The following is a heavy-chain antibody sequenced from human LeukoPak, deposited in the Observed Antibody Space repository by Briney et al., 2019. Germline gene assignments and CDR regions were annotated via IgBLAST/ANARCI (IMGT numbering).Heavy chain of an antibody. D-gene: IGHD1-7*01. CDR2: IYNSGTA. V-gene: IGHV4-39*01. CDR1: GDSISSSSYY. Sequence: SETLSLTFTVSGDSISSSSYYWVWIRQPPGKGLEWTGTIYNSGTAYYTPSLKSRVTISVGTSKNQFSLKLSSVTAADTAVYICAGHQSGTMYASWGQGTLVTVS. CDR3: AGHQSGTMYAS. J-gene: IGHJ5*02.